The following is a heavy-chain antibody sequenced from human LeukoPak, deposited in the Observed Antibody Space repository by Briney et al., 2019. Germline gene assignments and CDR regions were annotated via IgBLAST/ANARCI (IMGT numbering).Heavy chain of an antibody. Sequence: GGSLRLSCAASGFTVSSNYMSWVRQAPGKGLEWVSVIYSGGSTYYADSVKGRFTISRDNSKDTLYLQMNSLRAEDTAVYYCATDTTRNYDYVWGSYRNFDYWGQGTLVTVSS. CDR1: GFTVSSNY. CDR2: IYSGGST. V-gene: IGHV3-66*01. CDR3: ATDTTRNYDYVWGSYRNFDY. J-gene: IGHJ4*02. D-gene: IGHD3-16*02.